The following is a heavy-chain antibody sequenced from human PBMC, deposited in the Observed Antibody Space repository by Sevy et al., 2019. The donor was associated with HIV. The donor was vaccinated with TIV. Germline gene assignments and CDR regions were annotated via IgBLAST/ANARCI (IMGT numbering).Heavy chain of an antibody. D-gene: IGHD2-2*01. V-gene: IGHV5-51*01. J-gene: IGHJ4*02. Sequence: GESLKISCKGSGYTFTNYWIGWVRQMPGKGLEWMGIIYPGDCDTRYSPSFQGQVTISADKSISTAYLQWSSLKASDTAMYCCARYPIVVVPAAEYYFDYWGQGTLVTVSS. CDR3: ARYPIVVVPAAEYYFDY. CDR2: IYPGDCDT. CDR1: GYTFTNYW.